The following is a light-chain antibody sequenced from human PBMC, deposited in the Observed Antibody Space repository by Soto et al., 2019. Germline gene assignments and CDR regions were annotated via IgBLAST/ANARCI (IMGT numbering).Light chain of an antibody. CDR3: QQYHSYPIT. V-gene: IGKV1-16*01. Sequence: DIQMTQSPSSLSASVGDRVTITYRASQDITNYLAWFQQKPGKAPKSLIYTASSLQSGVPSRFSGSGYGTDFTLTNSSLQPEDFATYYCQQYHSYPITFGQGTRLDIK. J-gene: IGKJ5*01. CDR1: QDITNY. CDR2: TAS.